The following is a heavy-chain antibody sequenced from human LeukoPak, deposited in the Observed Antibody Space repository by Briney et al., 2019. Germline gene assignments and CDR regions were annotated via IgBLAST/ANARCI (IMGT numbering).Heavy chain of an antibody. V-gene: IGHV1-69*05. J-gene: IGHJ6*03. Sequence: ASVKVSCKASGGTFSSYAISWVRQAPGQGLEWMGGIIPIFGTANYAQKFQGRVTITTDESTSTAYMELSSLRSEDTAVYYCARGEDVQYCSSTSCYYYMDVWCKGTTVTVSS. CDR3: ARGEDVQYCSSTSCYYYMDV. CDR2: IIPIFGTA. D-gene: IGHD2-2*01. CDR1: GGTFSSYA.